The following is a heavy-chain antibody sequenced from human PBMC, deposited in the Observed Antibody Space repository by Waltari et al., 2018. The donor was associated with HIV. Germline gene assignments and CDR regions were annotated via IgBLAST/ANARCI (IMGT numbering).Heavy chain of an antibody. Sequence: QVQLVQSGAEVKKPGSSVKVSCKASGGTFSSYALSWVRQAPGQGLEWMGGIIPIFGTANYAQKFQGRVTITADESTSTAYMELSSLRSEDTAVYYCARDPHIAAPSYYYYYYGMDVWGQGTTVTVSS. CDR1: GGTFSSYA. CDR3: ARDPHIAAPSYYYYYYGMDV. V-gene: IGHV1-69*01. CDR2: IIPIFGTA. D-gene: IGHD6-13*01. J-gene: IGHJ6*02.